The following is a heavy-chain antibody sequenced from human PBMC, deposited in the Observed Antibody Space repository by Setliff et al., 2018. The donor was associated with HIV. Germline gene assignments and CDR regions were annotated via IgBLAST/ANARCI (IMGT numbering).Heavy chain of an antibody. CDR1: AYSISSGYY. D-gene: IGHD6-13*01. J-gene: IGHJ4*02. CDR2: IYHSGST. V-gene: IGHV4-38-2*02. CDR3: ARDGYSSSWYVISGSFDY. Sequence: SETLSLTCAVSAYSISSGYYWGWIRQPPGKGLEWIGSIYHSGSTYYNPSLMSRVTISVDTSKNQFSLKLSSVTAADTAVYYCARDGYSSSWYVISGSFDYWGQGILVTVSS.